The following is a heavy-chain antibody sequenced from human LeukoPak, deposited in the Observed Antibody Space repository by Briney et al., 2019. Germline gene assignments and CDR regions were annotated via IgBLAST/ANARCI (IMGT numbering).Heavy chain of an antibody. Sequence: SETLSLTCAGYGGSFSGYYWSWIRQPPGKGLEWIGEINHSGSTNYNPSLKSRVTISVDTSKNQFSLKLSSVTAADTAVYYCATYHYCSSTSCYEGRELGWFDPWGQGTLVTVSS. J-gene: IGHJ5*02. D-gene: IGHD2-2*01. CDR1: GGSFSGYY. CDR2: INHSGST. CDR3: ATYHYCSSTSCYEGRELGWFDP. V-gene: IGHV4-34*01.